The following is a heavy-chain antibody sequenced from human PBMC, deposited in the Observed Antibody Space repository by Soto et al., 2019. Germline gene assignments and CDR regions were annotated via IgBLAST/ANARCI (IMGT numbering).Heavy chain of an antibody. D-gene: IGHD3-3*01. CDR2: IYYSGTT. CDR3: ARVVYDSSYYYGMDV. CDR1: GGSISSGDYY. Sequence: QVQLQESGPGLVKPSQTLSLTCTVSGGSISSGDYYWSWIRQPPGKGLGWIGYIYYSGTTTYNPSLKSRVTISVDTSKNQFSLKLSSVTAADTAVYYCARVVYDSSYYYGMDVWGQGTTVTVSS. V-gene: IGHV4-30-4*01. J-gene: IGHJ6*02.